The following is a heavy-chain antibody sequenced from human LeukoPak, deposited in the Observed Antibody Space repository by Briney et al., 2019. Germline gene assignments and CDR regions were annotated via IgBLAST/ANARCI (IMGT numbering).Heavy chain of an antibody. Sequence: GGSLRLSCAASGFTFSSYSMNWVRQAPGKGLEWVSYISSSSSTIYYADSVKGRFTISRDNAKNSLYLQMNSLRAEDTAVYYCARELRYFDWLFPGDLDVWGKGTTVTVSS. D-gene: IGHD3-9*01. J-gene: IGHJ6*04. CDR3: ARELRYFDWLFPGDLDV. CDR1: GFTFSSYS. V-gene: IGHV3-48*01. CDR2: ISSSSSTI.